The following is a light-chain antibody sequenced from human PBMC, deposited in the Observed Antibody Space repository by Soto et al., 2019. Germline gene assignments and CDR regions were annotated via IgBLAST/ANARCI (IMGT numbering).Light chain of an antibody. CDR3: ETWDSNTVV. V-gene: IGLV4-60*03. CDR1: SGHSSYI. J-gene: IGLJ2*01. CDR2: LEGSGSY. Sequence: QPVLTQSSSASASLGSSVKLTCTLSSGHSSYIIAWHQQQPGKAPRYLMKLEGSGSYNKGSGVPDRFSGSSSGADRYPTISNLQSEDEADYYCETWDSNTVVFGGGTKLTVL.